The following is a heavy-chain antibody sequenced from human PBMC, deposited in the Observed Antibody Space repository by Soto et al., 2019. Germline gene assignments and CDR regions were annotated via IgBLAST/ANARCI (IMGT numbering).Heavy chain of an antibody. D-gene: IGHD3-10*01. J-gene: IGHJ4*02. CDR3: ARHNYGSGSTDFDY. Sequence: QVQLQESGPGLVKPSETLSLTCTVSGGSISSYYWSWIRQPPGKGLEWIGYIDYSGSTNYNPSLKSRATISVDTSKSQYSLKLNSMTAADTAVYYWARHNYGSGSTDFDYWGQGTLVTVSS. CDR2: IDYSGST. CDR1: GGSISSYY. V-gene: IGHV4-59*08.